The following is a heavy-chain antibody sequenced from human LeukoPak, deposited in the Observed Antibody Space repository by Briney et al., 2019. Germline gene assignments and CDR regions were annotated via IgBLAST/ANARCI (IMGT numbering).Heavy chain of an antibody. Sequence: SETLSLTCGVSAGSISSSSYYWGWIRQPPGKGLEWVGPIYYSRSTYYNPSLKSRVTISVDTSKNQFSLKLSSVTAADTAVYYCARQGWSSASGYYFDYWGQGTLVTVPS. V-gene: IGHV4-39*01. CDR2: IYYSRST. D-gene: IGHD6-19*01. CDR1: AGSISSSSYY. J-gene: IGHJ4*02. CDR3: ARQGWSSASGYYFDY.